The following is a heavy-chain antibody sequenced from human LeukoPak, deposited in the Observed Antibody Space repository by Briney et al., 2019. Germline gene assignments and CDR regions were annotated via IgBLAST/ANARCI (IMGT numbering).Heavy chain of an antibody. CDR3: ARGPGPFDY. V-gene: IGHV4-59*01. Sequence: SETLSLTCTVSGGSISSYYWSWIRQPPGKGLEWIGYIYYSGSTNYNPSLKSRVTISVDTSKNQFSLKLSSVTAADTAVYYCARGPGPFDYWGQGTLVTVSS. CDR1: GGSISSYY. CDR2: IYYSGST. J-gene: IGHJ4*02.